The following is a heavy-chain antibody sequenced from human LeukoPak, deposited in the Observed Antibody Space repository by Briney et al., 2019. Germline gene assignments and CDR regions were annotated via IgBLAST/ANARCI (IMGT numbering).Heavy chain of an antibody. CDR1: GGSMSSFY. CDR3: ARAAAAGRDTPFDH. J-gene: IGHJ4*02. Sequence: SETLSLTCTVSGGSMSSFYWSWIRQPPGKGLEWIGYIYYSGSTYYNPSLKSRVTISVDTSKNQFSLKLSSVTAADTAVYYCARAAAAGRDTPFDHWGQGTLVTVSS. CDR2: IYYSGST. V-gene: IGHV4-59*12. D-gene: IGHD6-13*01.